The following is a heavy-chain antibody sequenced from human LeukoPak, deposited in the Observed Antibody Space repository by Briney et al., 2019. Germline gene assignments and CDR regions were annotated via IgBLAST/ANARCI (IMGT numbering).Heavy chain of an antibody. CDR3: ARTESVDCSSTSCSYYYYYYYMDV. CDR1: GYTFTSYD. D-gene: IGHD2-2*01. Sequence: GASVKVSCKASGYTFTSYDINWVRQATGHGLEWMGWMNPNSGNTGSAQKFQGRVTMTRNTSISTAYMELSSLRSEDTAVYYCARTESVDCSSTSCSYYYYYYYMDVWGKGTTVTVSS. J-gene: IGHJ6*03. V-gene: IGHV1-8*01. CDR2: MNPNSGNT.